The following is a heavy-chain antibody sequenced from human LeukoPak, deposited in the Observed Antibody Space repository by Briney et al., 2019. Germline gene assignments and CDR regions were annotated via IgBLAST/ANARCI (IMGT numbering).Heavy chain of an antibody. CDR3: ARDLPPPLRFFDY. V-gene: IGHV3-11*01. J-gene: IGHJ4*02. CDR2: ISSSGSTI. CDR1: GFTFSDYY. D-gene: IGHD3-10*01. Sequence: GGSLRLSCAASGFTFSDYYMSWIRQAPGKGLEWVSYISSSGSTIYCADSVKGRFTISRDNAKNSLYLQMNSPRAEDTAVYYCARDLPPPLRFFDYWGQGTLVTVSS.